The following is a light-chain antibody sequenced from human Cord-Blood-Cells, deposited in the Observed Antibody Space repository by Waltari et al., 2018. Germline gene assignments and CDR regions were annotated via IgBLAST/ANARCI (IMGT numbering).Light chain of an antibody. CDR3: SSYTSSSTLAYV. Sequence: QSALTQPASVSGSPGQSITISCTGTSSDVGGYNYVSWYQQHPGKAPKHMIYDVSNRPSGVSNRFSGSKSVNTASLTISGLQAEDEADYYCSSYTSSSTLAYVFGTGTKVTVL. V-gene: IGLV2-14*01. J-gene: IGLJ1*01. CDR1: SSDVGGYNY. CDR2: DVS.